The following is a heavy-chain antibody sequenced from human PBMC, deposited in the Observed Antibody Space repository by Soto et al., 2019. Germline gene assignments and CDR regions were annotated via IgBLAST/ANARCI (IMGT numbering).Heavy chain of an antibody. CDR2: INSDGSNR. V-gene: IGHV3-74*01. J-gene: IGHJ4*02. Sequence: EVQLVESGGGLVQPGGSLRLSCATSGFTFSSYWMYWVRQAPGKGLVWVSRINSDGSNRGYADSVKGRFTISRDNAKCTLYLEMNSLRAEDTAVYYCARNFDYWGQGILVTVSS. CDR1: GFTFSSYW. CDR3: ARNFDY.